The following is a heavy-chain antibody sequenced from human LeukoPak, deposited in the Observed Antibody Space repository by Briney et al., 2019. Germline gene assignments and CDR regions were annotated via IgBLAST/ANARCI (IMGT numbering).Heavy chain of an antibody. V-gene: IGHV4-34*01. CDR2: INHRGST. D-gene: IGHD3-22*01. CDR1: GGSFSGYY. CDR3: ARSFGITMIVVVNAPMDAFDI. Sequence: ASETLSLTCAVYGGSFSGYYWSWIRQPPGKGLEWIGEINHRGSTNYNPSLKSRVTISVDTSKNQFSLKLSSVTAADTAVYYCARSFGITMIVVVNAPMDAFDIWGQGTMVTVSS. J-gene: IGHJ3*02.